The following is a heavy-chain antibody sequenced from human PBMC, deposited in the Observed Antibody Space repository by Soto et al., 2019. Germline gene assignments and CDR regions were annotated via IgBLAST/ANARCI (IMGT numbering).Heavy chain of an antibody. D-gene: IGHD2-2*02. V-gene: IGHV3-53*01. CDR3: ARGPCSTSCYTRRGSMDV. CDR1: VFTVISNY. Sequence: GWSLRLSCASSVFTVISNYMSWVRQAPGKGLEWVSVIYSGGSTYYADSVKGRFTISRDNSKNTLYLQMNSLRAEDTAVYYCARGPCSTSCYTRRGSMDVWGQGTTVTVSS. CDR2: IYSGGST. J-gene: IGHJ6*02.